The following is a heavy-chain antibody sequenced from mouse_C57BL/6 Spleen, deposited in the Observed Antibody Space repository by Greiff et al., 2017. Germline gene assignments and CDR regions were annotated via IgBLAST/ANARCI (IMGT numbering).Heavy chain of an antibody. Sequence: VQLQQSGTELEKPGASVKLSCKASGYTFTSYWMHWVKQRPGQGLEWIGNINPSNGGTNYNEKFKSKATLTVDKSSSTAYMQLSSLTSEDSAVYYCARWGGSYAMDYWGQGTSVTVSS. V-gene: IGHV1-53*01. CDR3: ARWGGSYAMDY. CDR2: INPSNGGT. J-gene: IGHJ4*01. CDR1: GYTFTSYW.